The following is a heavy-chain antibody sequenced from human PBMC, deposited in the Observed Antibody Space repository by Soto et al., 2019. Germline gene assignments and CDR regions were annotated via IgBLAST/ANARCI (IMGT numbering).Heavy chain of an antibody. CDR2: INTGNGNT. V-gene: IGHV1-3*04. Sequence: ASVKVSCKASGYTFTNYAMHWVRQAPGQRLEWMGWINTGNGNTKYSQNFQGRVTITRDTSASTAYMELRSLRSDDTAVYYCARRLAMEDYWGQGTLVTVSS. J-gene: IGHJ4*02. CDR3: ARRLAMEDY. CDR1: GYTFTNYA. D-gene: IGHD5-18*01.